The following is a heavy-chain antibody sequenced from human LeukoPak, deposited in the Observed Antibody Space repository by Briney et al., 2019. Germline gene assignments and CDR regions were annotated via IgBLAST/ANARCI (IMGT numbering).Heavy chain of an antibody. Sequence: GGSLRLSCAASGFTFSSYGMHWVRQAPGKGLEWVAVISYDGSNKYYADSVKGRFTISRDNSKNTLYLQMNSLRAEDTAVYYCARDGDSGSYYFQHWGQGTLVTVSS. CDR1: GFTFSSYG. CDR3: ARDGDSGSYYFQH. D-gene: IGHD1-26*01. CDR2: ISYDGSNK. J-gene: IGHJ1*01. V-gene: IGHV3-30*03.